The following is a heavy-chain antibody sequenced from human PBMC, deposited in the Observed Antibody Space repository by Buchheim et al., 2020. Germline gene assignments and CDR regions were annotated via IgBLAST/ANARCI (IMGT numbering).Heavy chain of an antibody. CDR1: GFTFSSYW. CDR3: ARALMDYDILTGYYMRGMDV. V-gene: IGHV3-74*01. CDR2: INSDGSST. J-gene: IGHJ6*02. Sequence: EVQLVESGGGLVQPGGSLRLSCAASGFTFSSYWMHWVRQAPGKGLVWVSRINSDGSSTSYADSVKGRFTISRDNAKNTLYLQMNSLRAEDTAVYYCARALMDYDILTGYYMRGMDVWGQGTT. D-gene: IGHD3-9*01.